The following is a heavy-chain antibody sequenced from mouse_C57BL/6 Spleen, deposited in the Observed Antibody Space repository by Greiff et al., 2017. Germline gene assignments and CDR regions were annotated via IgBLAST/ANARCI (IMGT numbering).Heavy chain of an antibody. V-gene: IGHV1-52*01. Sequence: QVQLQQPGAELVRPGSSVKLSCKASGYTFTRYWMHWVKQRPIQGLEWIGNIDPSDSDTHYNQKFKDKATLTVDTSSSTAYMQLSSLTSEDSAVYDWARRDCGSSYGAFEDWGQGTTLTVAS. CDR3: ARRDCGSSYGAFED. CDR2: IDPSDSDT. CDR1: GYTFTRYW. J-gene: IGHJ2*01. D-gene: IGHD1-1*01.